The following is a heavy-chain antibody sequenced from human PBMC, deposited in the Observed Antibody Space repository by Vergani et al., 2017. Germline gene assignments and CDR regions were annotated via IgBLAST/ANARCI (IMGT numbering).Heavy chain of an antibody. CDR3: ARPHSYGPAWAFDI. CDR1: GYSFTSYW. D-gene: IGHD5-18*01. Sequence: EVPLVQSGAAVKKPGESLKISCKGSGYSFTSYWIGWVRQMPGIGLEWMGIIYPGYSDTSYSPSFQGQVTISADKSFITAYLQWSSLKASDPAMYYCARPHSYGPAWAFDIWGQGTMVTVSS. J-gene: IGHJ3*02. V-gene: IGHV5-51*01. CDR2: IYPGYSDT.